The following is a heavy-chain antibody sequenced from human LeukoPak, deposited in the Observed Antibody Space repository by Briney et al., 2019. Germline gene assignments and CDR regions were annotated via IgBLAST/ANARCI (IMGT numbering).Heavy chain of an antibody. D-gene: IGHD2-15*01. CDR2: IYYTGNI. Sequence: SETLSLTCTVSGGSISSSSYYWGWIRQPPGKGLEWIGNIYYTGNIYYNPSLNSRVTVSVDTSKNQFSLQLVSMTVADTAVYFSARAGREGGYDYWGQGILVTVSS. V-gene: IGHV4-39*07. J-gene: IGHJ4*02. CDR1: GGSISSSSYY. CDR3: ARAGREGGYDY.